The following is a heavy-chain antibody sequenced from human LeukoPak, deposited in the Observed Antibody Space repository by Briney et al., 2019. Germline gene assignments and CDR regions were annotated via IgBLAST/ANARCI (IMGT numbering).Heavy chain of an antibody. CDR3: ARDRGAYDYDWFDP. D-gene: IGHD5-12*01. V-gene: IGHV4-4*08. J-gene: IGHJ5*02. CDR2: IYTSGST. CDR1: GGSISSYY. Sequence: SETLSLTCTVSGGSISSYYWSWIRQPPGKGLEWIGYIYTSGSTNYNPSLKSRVTISVDTSKNQFSLKLSSVTAADTAVYYCARDRGAYDYDWFDPWGQGTLVTVSS.